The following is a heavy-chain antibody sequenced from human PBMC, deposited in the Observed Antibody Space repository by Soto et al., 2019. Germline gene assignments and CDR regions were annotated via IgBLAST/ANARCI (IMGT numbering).Heavy chain of an antibody. Sequence: SLKISCKGSGYNFAGYWIAWVRQMPGKGLELMGIIYPSDSDTRYRPSFQGQVTISADKSISSAYLQWSSLRASDTAMYYCARGGVSTRTFDYWGQGTPVTVSS. D-gene: IGHD3-3*01. J-gene: IGHJ4*02. CDR1: GYNFAGYW. CDR2: IYPSDSDT. V-gene: IGHV5-51*01. CDR3: ARGGVSTRTFDY.